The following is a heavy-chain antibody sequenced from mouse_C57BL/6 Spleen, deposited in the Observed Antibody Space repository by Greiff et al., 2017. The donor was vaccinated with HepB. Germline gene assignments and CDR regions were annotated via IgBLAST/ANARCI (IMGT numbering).Heavy chain of an antibody. CDR1: GYSITSDY. J-gene: IGHJ4*01. V-gene: IGHV3-8*01. D-gene: IGHD2-3*01. CDR3: ARGEDDGYLYAMDY. Sequence: VQLKQSGPGLAKPSQTLSLTCSVTGYSITSDYWNWIRKFPGNKLEYMGYISYSGSSYYNPSLKSRISITLDTSKNQYYLQLNSVTTEDTATYYCARGEDDGYLYAMDYWGQGTSVTVSS. CDR2: ISYSGSS.